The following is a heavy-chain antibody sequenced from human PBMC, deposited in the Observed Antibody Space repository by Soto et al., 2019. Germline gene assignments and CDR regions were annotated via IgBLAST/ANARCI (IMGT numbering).Heavy chain of an antibody. V-gene: IGHV1-2*02. D-gene: IGHD3-3*01. CDR2: INPATGAA. CDR1: GYPVTAYY. CDR3: GGGGGVGVAGSAAFDM. Sequence: QLHLVQSGAVVKKPGASVTVSCSASGYPVTAYYMHWVRQAPGRGLEWMGGINPATGAAKYTQTFRGRVTMTRDPSPGTGFMELGGLTSGDPAVFYWGGGGGVGVAGSAAFDMWGQGTLVTVSS. J-gene: IGHJ3*02.